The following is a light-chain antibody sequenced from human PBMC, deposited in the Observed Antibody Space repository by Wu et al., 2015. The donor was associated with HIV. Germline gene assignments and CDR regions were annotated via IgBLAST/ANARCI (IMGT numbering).Light chain of an antibody. J-gene: IGKJ1*01. CDR2: DAS. V-gene: IGKV3D-15*01. CDR1: QSVSSY. CDR3: QQYNNWPPLT. Sequence: ATLSCRASQSVSSYLAWYQQKPGQAPRLLIYDASNRATGIPARFSGSGSGTEFTLTISSMQSEDFAVYYCQQYNNWPPLTFGQGTKVEIK.